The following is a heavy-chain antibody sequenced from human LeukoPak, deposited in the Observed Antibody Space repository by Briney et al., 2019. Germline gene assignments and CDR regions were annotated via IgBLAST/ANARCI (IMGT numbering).Heavy chain of an antibody. V-gene: IGHV1-69*04. D-gene: IGHD3-9*01. CDR1: GYTFTSYG. CDR2: IIPILGIA. CDR3: ARGVDYDILTTGNWFDP. Sequence: SVKVSCKASGYTFTSYGISWVRQAPGQGLEWMGRIIPILGIANYAQKFQGRVTITADKSTSTAYMELSSLRSEDTAVYYCARGVDYDILTTGNWFDPWGQGTLVTVSS. J-gene: IGHJ5*02.